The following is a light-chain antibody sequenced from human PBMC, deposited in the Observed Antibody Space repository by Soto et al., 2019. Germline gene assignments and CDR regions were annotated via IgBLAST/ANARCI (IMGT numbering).Light chain of an antibody. CDR1: QSVLYSSNNKNY. CDR2: WAS. Sequence: DIVMTQSPDSLAVSLGERATINCKSSQSVLYSSNNKNYLAWYQQKPGQPPKLLIYWASTPESGVPDRFSGSGSGTDFTLTIRSLKAADVAGYSCHQYYSNPRTFGHGTKVEIK. J-gene: IGKJ1*01. V-gene: IGKV4-1*01. CDR3: HQYYSNPRT.